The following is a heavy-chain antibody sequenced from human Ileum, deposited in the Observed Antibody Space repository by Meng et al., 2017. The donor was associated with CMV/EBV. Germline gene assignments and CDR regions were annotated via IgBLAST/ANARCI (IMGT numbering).Heavy chain of an antibody. CDR1: ELTLSSYA. D-gene: IGHD6-19*01. CDR2: ISYDGSNK. Sequence: ACELTLSSYAMHWVRQAPGKGLEWVAVISYDGSNKYYAESVKGRFTISRDNSKNTLYLQMSSLRAEDTAVYFCAKDTLSGSSGWFDYWGQGTLVTVSS. V-gene: IGHV3-30*18. CDR3: AKDTLSGSSGWFDY. J-gene: IGHJ4*02.